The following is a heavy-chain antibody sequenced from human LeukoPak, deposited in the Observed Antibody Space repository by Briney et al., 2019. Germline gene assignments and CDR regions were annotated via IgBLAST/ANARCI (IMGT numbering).Heavy chain of an antibody. Sequence: SVKVSCKASGGTFSSCAISWVRQAPGQGLEWMGGIIPIFGTANYAQKFQGRVTITADESTSTAYMELSSLRSEDTAVYYCARGGDIVVVPAAERGWFDPWGQGTLVTVSS. V-gene: IGHV1-69*13. CDR3: ARGGDIVVVPAAERGWFDP. J-gene: IGHJ5*02. D-gene: IGHD2-2*01. CDR2: IIPIFGTA. CDR1: GGTFSSCA.